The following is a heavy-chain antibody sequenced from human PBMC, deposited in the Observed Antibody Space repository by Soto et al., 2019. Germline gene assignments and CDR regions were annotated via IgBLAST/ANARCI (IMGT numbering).Heavy chain of an antibody. CDR2: ISGSGGST. Sequence: GGSLRLSCAASGFTFSSYAMSWVRQAPGKGLEWVSAISGSGGSTYYADSVKGRFTISRDNSKNTLYLQMNSLRAEDTAVYYCAKTITGIAVAGTFWFDPWGQGTLVTVSS. V-gene: IGHV3-23*01. D-gene: IGHD6-19*01. CDR3: AKTITGIAVAGTFWFDP. CDR1: GFTFSSYA. J-gene: IGHJ5*02.